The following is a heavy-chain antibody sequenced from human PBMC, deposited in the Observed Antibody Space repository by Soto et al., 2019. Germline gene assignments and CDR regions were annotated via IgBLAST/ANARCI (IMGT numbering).Heavy chain of an antibody. CDR3: ANGHSSSSKGNYYFDY. J-gene: IGHJ4*02. V-gene: IGHV3-9*01. CDR2: ISWNSGSI. Sequence: EVQLVESGGGLVQPGRSLRLSCAASGFTFDDYAMHWVRQAPGKGLEWVSGISWNSGSIGYADSVKGRFTISRDNAKHSLYLQINSLTAEETAVYYCANGHSSSSKGNYYFDYWGQGTLVTVSS. CDR1: GFTFDDYA. D-gene: IGHD6-6*01.